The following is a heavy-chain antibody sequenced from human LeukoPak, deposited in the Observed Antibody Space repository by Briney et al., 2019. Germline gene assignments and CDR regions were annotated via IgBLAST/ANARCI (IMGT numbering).Heavy chain of an antibody. J-gene: IGHJ4*02. CDR2: INHSGST. CDR1: GGSFSGYY. D-gene: IGHD5-24*01. Sequence: SETLSLTCAVYGGSFSGYYWSWIRQPPGKGLEWIGEINHSGSTNYNPSLKSRVTISVDTSKNQFSLKLSSVTAADTAVYYCARGKGDAASPSDYWGQGTLVTVSS. CDR3: ARGKGDAASPSDY. V-gene: IGHV4-34*01.